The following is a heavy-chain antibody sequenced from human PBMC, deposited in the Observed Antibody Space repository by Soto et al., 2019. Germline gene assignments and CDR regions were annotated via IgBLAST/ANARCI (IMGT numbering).Heavy chain of an antibody. CDR2: IYYSGST. Sequence: SETLSLTCTVSGGSISSGGYYWSWIRQHPGKGLEWIGYIYYSGSTYYNPSLKSRVTISVDTSKNQFSLKLSSVTAADTAVYYCAREQRDYDCGHNWFDTWGQGTLVTVSS. D-gene: IGHD3-3*01. CDR3: AREQRDYDCGHNWFDT. CDR1: GGSISSGGYY. V-gene: IGHV4-31*03. J-gene: IGHJ5*02.